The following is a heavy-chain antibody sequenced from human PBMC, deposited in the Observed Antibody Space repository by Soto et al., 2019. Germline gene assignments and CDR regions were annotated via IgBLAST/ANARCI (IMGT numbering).Heavy chain of an antibody. CDR2: IIPIFGTA. CDR1: GGTFSSYA. V-gene: IGHV1-69*13. D-gene: IGHD3-10*01. CDR3: ARAPGSGSYSSYYYYGMDV. J-gene: IGHJ6*02. Sequence: ASVKVSCKASGGTFSSYAISWVRQAPGQGLEWMGGIIPIFGTANYAQKFLGRVTITADESTSTAYMELSSLRSEDTAVYYCARAPGSGSYSSYYYYGMDVWGQGTTVTVSS.